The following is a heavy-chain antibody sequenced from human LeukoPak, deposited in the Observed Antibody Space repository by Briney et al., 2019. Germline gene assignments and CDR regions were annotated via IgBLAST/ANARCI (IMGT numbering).Heavy chain of an antibody. V-gene: IGHV3-30*04. CDR3: ARAVLLWFGEQNNWFDP. CDR2: ISYDGSNK. J-gene: IGHJ5*02. D-gene: IGHD3-10*01. CDR1: GFTFSSYA. Sequence: GGSLRLSCAASGFTFSSYAMHWVRQAPGKGLEWVAVISYDGSNKYYADSVKGRFTISRDNSKNTLYLQMNSLRAEDTAVYYCARAVLLWFGEQNNWFDPWGQGTLVTVSS.